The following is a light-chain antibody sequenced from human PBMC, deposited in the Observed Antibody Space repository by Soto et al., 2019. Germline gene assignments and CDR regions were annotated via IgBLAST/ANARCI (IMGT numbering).Light chain of an antibody. CDR3: AAWDDSLNSYV. CDR2: SNN. J-gene: IGLJ1*01. Sequence: QSVLTQPPPASGAPGQRVTLSFSGSSSHIGSNTVNWYQQLPGTAPKLLIYSNNQRPSGVPDRFSGSKSGTSASLAISGLQSEDEADYYCAAWDDSLNSYVFGTGTKVTVL. CDR1: SSHIGSNT. V-gene: IGLV1-44*01.